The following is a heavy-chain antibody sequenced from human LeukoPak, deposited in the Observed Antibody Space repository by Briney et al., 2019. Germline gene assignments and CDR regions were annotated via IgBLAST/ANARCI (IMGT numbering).Heavy chain of an antibody. D-gene: IGHD6-13*01. CDR2: ISSSSSTI. V-gene: IGHV3-48*01. J-gene: IGHJ4*02. CDR1: GFTFSSYS. Sequence: PGGSLRLSCAASGFTFSSYSMTWVRQAPGKGLEWVSYISSSSSTIYYADSVKGRFTISRDNAKNSLYLQMNSLRAEDTAVYYCARDRGYSSFDYWGQGTLVTVSS. CDR3: ARDRGYSSFDY.